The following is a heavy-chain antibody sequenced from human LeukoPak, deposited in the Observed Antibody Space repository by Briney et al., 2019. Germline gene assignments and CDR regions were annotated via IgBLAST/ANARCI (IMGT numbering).Heavy chain of an antibody. CDR3: ARGRKGHSSGYYYTGSWFDP. Sequence: ASVKVSCKASGYTFTSYYMHWVRQAPGQGLEWKGIINPSGGSTSYAQKFQGRVTMTRDTSTSTVYMELSSLRSEDTAVYYCARGRKGHSSGYYYTGSWFDPWGQGTLVTVSS. CDR2: INPSGGST. D-gene: IGHD3-22*01. CDR1: GYTFTSYY. J-gene: IGHJ5*02. V-gene: IGHV1-46*01.